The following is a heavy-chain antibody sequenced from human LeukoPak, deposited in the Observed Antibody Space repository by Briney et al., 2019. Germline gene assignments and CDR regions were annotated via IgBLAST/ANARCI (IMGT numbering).Heavy chain of an antibody. V-gene: IGHV1-2*02. J-gene: IGHJ6*02. D-gene: IGHD5-18*01. CDR3: ARGLPLGYSYSYRGYYYYYGMDV. CDR2: INPNSGGT. Sequence: ASVKVSCKASGYTFTGYYMHWVRQAPGQGLEWMGWINPNSGGTNYAQKFQGRVTMTRDTSISTAYMELSRLRSDDTAVYYCARGLPLGYSYSYRGYYYYYGMDVWGQGTTVTVSS. CDR1: GYTFTGYY.